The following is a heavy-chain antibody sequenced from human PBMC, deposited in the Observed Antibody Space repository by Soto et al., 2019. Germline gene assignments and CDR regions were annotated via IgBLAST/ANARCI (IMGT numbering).Heavy chain of an antibody. CDR2: ITPIFGTA. CDR1: GGTFSSYA. D-gene: IGHD1-7*01. Sequence: SVKVSCKASGGTFSSYAISWVRQAPGQGLEWMGGITPIFGTANYAQKFQGRVTMTADESTSTAYMELSSLRSEDTAVYYCATAVGLLGSKTAFDIWGQGTKVTVSS. CDR3: ATAVGLLGSKTAFDI. V-gene: IGHV1-69*13. J-gene: IGHJ3*02.